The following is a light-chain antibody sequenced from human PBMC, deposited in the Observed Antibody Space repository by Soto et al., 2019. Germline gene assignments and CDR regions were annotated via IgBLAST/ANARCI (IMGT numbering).Light chain of an antibody. CDR1: QGIRTY. CDR2: AAS. J-gene: IGKJ1*01. CDR3: QKYNKAPWK. Sequence: DTQMTQSPSSLSASIGYRVTIACRASQGIRTYLAWYQQKPGKVPRLLIYAASTLQSGVPSRFRGSGAGTDFTLTISSLQPEDVATYYCQKYNKAPWKFGQGTKVDIK. V-gene: IGKV1-27*01.